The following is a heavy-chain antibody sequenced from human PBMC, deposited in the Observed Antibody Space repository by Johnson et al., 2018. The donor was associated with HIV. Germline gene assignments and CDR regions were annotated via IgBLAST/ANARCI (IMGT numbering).Heavy chain of an antibody. CDR2: ISWNSGSI. J-gene: IGHJ3*02. CDR3: ASDHMHAFEI. CDR1: GFTFSDYY. D-gene: IGHD2-2*01. Sequence: EVQLVESGGGLVKPGGSLRLSCAASGFTFSDYYMSWIRQAPGKGLEWVSGISWNSGSIGYADSVKGRFTISRDNAKNSLYLQMNSLRAEDTALYYCASDHMHAFEIWGQGTMVTVSS. V-gene: IGHV3-9*01.